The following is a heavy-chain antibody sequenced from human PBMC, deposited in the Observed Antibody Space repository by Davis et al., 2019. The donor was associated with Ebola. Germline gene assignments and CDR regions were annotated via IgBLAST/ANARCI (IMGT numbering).Heavy chain of an antibody. V-gene: IGHV1-3*01. CDR3: ERDQPRGLVLFYYFDY. D-gene: IGHD3-10*01. J-gene: IGHJ4*02. Sequence: ASVKVSCKASGYTFTTHAIHWVRQAPGQSLEWMGWINADNGDSFYSQRFRDRLTISRDTSASTVYMELTGLRSEDTAVYYCERDQPRGLVLFYYFDYWGQGTLVTVSS. CDR1: GYTFTTHA. CDR2: INADNGDS.